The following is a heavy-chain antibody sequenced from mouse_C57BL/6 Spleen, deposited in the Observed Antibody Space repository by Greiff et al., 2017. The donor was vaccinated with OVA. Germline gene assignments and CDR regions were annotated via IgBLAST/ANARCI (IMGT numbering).Heavy chain of an antibody. CDR2: IDPETGGT. J-gene: IGHJ4*01. Sequence: VQLQQSGAELVRPGASVTLSCKASGYTFTDYEMHWVKQTPVHGLEWIGAIDPETGGTAYNQKFKGKAILTADKSSSTAYMELRSLTSEDSAVYYCTGSNYLDYYAMDYWGQGTSVTVSS. D-gene: IGHD2-5*01. CDR3: TGSNYLDYYAMDY. CDR1: GYTFTDYE. V-gene: IGHV1-15*01.